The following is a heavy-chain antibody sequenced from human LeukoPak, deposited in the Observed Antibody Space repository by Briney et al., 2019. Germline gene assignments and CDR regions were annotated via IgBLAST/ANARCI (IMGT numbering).Heavy chain of an antibody. CDR1: GFTFGDYA. D-gene: IGHD6-13*01. CDR2: IRSKAYGGTT. V-gene: IGHV3-49*04. J-gene: IGHJ3*02. Sequence: GGSLRLSCTASGFTFGDYAMSWVRQAPGKGLEWVGFIRSKAYGGTTEYAASVKGRFTISRDDSKSIAYLQMNSLKTEDTAVYYCTRVGDSSSSDAFDIWGQGTMVTVSS. CDR3: TRVGDSSSSDAFDI.